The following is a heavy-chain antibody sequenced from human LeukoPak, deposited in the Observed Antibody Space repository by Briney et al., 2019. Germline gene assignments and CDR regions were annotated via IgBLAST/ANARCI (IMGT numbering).Heavy chain of an antibody. Sequence: SETLSLTCTVSGGSISSSSYYWGWIRQPPGKGLEWIGYIYYSGSTNYNPSLKSRVTISVDTSKNQFSLKLSSVTAANTAVYYCARDVGYSKLTMGWFDPWGQGTLVTVSS. CDR3: ARDVGYSKLTMGWFDP. CDR1: GGSISSSSYY. V-gene: IGHV4-61*01. J-gene: IGHJ5*02. CDR2: IYYSGST. D-gene: IGHD4-11*01.